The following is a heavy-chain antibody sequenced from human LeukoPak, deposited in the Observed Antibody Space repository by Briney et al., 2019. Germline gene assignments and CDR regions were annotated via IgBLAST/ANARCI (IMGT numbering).Heavy chain of an antibody. Sequence: PGGSLRLSCAASGFTFSSYAMSWVRQAPGKGLEWVPAISGSGGSTYYADSVKGRFTISRDNSKNTLYLQMNSLRAEDTAVYYCAKAVLQWLVLFYFDYWGQGTLVTVSS. CDR2: ISGSGGST. CDR1: GFTFSSYA. V-gene: IGHV3-23*01. J-gene: IGHJ4*02. CDR3: AKAVLQWLVLFYFDY. D-gene: IGHD6-19*01.